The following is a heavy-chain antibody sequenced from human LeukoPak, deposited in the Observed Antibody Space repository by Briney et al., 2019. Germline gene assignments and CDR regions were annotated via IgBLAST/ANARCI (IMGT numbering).Heavy chain of an antibody. D-gene: IGHD2-15*01. CDR2: SYYSGST. CDR1: GGSISSTTYY. Sequence: PSETPSLTCTVSGGSISSTTYYWGWIRQPPGKGLEWIGSSYYSGSTYYNPSLKSRVTISVDTSKNQFSLKLSSVTAADTAVYYCARHLLGYCSGGNCYYFDFWGQGTLVTVSS. CDR3: ARHLLGYCSGGNCYYFDF. J-gene: IGHJ4*02. V-gene: IGHV4-39*01.